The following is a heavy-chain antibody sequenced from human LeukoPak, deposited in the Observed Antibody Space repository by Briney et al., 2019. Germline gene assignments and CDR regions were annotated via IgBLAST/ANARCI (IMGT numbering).Heavy chain of an antibody. V-gene: IGHV5-51*01. Sequence: PGESLKISCKGSGYSFTSYWIGWVRQMPGKGLEWMGIIYPGDSDTRYSPSFQGQVTISADKSISTAYLQWSSLKASDTAMYYCARLGPVGGMITFGGVTDHLGYFDYWGQGTLVTVSS. CDR3: ARLGPVGGMITFGGVTDHLGYFDY. CDR1: GYSFTSYW. D-gene: IGHD3-16*01. J-gene: IGHJ4*02. CDR2: IYPGDSDT.